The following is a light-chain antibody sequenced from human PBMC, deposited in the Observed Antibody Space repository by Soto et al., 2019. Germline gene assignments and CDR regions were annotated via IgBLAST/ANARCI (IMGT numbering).Light chain of an antibody. CDR1: SSDVGGYNY. Sequence: QSALTQPASVSGSPGQSITISCPGTSSDVGGYNYVSWYQQHPGKAPKLLIYEVSNRPSGVSDRFSVSKSGNTASLTISGLQVEDEADYYCSSFTRTNTWVFGGGTKLTVL. J-gene: IGLJ3*02. V-gene: IGLV2-14*01. CDR2: EVS. CDR3: SSFTRTNTWV.